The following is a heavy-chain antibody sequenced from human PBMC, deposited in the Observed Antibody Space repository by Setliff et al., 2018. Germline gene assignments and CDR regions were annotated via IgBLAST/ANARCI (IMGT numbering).Heavy chain of an antibody. Sequence: SETLSLTCTVSGGSVNSGYDNWNWLRQPAGKGLEWIGHINRRGSTNFTPSLKSRVTISLDSSKNQFSLRLSSVTAADAAVYFCARESATIGEFPLYYFDKWGQGIPVTVS. J-gene: IGHJ4*02. CDR1: GGSVNSGYDN. CDR3: ARESATIGEFPLYYFDK. D-gene: IGHD3-10*01. V-gene: IGHV4-61*09. CDR2: INRRGST.